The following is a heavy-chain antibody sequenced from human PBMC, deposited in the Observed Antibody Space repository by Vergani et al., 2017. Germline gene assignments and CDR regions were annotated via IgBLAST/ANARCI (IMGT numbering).Heavy chain of an antibody. V-gene: IGHV1-24*01. CDR1: GYTLPELS. CDR3: ATAQDYYDSSGYYVGRGWFDP. CDR2: FDPEDGET. Sequence: QVQLVQSGAEVKKPGASVKVSCKVSGYTLPELSMHWVRQAPGKGLEWMGGFDPEDGETIYAQKFQGRVTMTEDTSTDTAYMELSSLRSEDTAVYYCATAQDYYDSSGYYVGRGWFDPWGQGTLVTVSS. D-gene: IGHD3-22*01. J-gene: IGHJ5*02.